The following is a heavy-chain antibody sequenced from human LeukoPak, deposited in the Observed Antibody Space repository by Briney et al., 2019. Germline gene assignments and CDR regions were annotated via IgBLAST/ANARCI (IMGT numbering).Heavy chain of an antibody. CDR3: AKYQRQWLPKGGFDY. V-gene: IGHV3-30*18. Sequence: GGSLRLSCAASGFTFSSYGMHWVLQAPGKGLEWVAVISYDGNNKYYADSVKGRSTISRDNSKNTLYLQMDNLRAEDTAVYYCAKYQRQWLPKGGFDYWGQGTLVTVSS. J-gene: IGHJ4*02. CDR2: ISYDGNNK. CDR1: GFTFSSYG. D-gene: IGHD6-19*01.